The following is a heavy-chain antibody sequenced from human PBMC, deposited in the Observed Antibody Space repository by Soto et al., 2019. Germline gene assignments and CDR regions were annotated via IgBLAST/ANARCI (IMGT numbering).Heavy chain of an antibody. V-gene: IGHV4-4*02. CDR2: IYHSGSA. Sequence: SETLSLTGAVSGGSISSSYWWSWVRQPPGKGLEWIGEIYHSGSANYNPSLKSRVTISVDNSKNQFSLKLSSVTAADTAVYYCSRYMAASGTYYIDYWGKGPLVTVSS. J-gene: IGHJ4*02. D-gene: IGHD6-13*01. CDR3: SRYMAASGTYYIDY. CDR1: GGSISSSYW.